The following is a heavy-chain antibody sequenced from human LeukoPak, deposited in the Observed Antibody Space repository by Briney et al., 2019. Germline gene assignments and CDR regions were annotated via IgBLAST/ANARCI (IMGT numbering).Heavy chain of an antibody. CDR2: INSDGSST. CDR3: ARARDSGYLYDY. V-gene: IGHV3-74*01. D-gene: IGHD3-22*01. CDR1: GFTFSSYW. Sequence: PGGSLRLSCAASGFTFSSYWMHWVRQAPGKGLVWVSRINSDGSSTSYADSVKGRFTISRDNAKNTLYLQMNSLRAEDTAVYYCARARDSGYLYDYWGQGTLVTVSS. J-gene: IGHJ4*02.